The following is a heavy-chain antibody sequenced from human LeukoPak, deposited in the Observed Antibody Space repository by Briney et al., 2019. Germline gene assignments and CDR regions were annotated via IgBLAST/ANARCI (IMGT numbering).Heavy chain of an antibody. D-gene: IGHD2-8*01. CDR1: GASVSSGSYY. CDR2: IYDSGST. Sequence: ETLSLTCTVSGASVSSGSYYWSWIRQPPGKGLEWIAYIYDSGSTNYSPSLKSRVTISVDTSKNQFSLRLSSVTAADTAVYYCARGVMDHDAFDIWGQGTMVTVSS. V-gene: IGHV4-61*01. J-gene: IGHJ3*02. CDR3: ARGVMDHDAFDI.